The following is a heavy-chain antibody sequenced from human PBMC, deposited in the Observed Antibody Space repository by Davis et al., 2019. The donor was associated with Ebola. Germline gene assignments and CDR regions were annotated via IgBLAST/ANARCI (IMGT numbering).Heavy chain of an antibody. V-gene: IGHV3-74*01. CDR2: IKSDGSSI. Sequence: PGGSLRLSCVGSGFTLSSYWMYWVRQAPGKGLVWVSRIKSDGSSISYADSVKGRFTISRDNAKNTLYLQMNRLRAEDTAMYYCTRGGYYNSGSYVTPPFDYWGQGTLVTVSS. CDR1: GFTLSSYW. CDR3: TRGGYYNSGSYVTPPFDY. J-gene: IGHJ4*02. D-gene: IGHD3-10*01.